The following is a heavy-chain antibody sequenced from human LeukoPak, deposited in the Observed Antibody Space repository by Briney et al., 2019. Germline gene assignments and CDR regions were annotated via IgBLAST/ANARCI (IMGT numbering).Heavy chain of an antibody. V-gene: IGHV4-4*02. J-gene: IGHJ3*02. D-gene: IGHD3-9*01. CDR2: ISHAGST. Sequence: SETLSLTCTVSGDSISSNNWWNWVRQPPGKGLDWIGEISHAGSTKYNPSLKNRVTISKGDSKNQFSLKLSSVTAADTAVYYCARDSPQIFPHAFDIWGQGTMVTVSS. CDR3: ARDSPQIFPHAFDI. CDR1: GDSISSNNW.